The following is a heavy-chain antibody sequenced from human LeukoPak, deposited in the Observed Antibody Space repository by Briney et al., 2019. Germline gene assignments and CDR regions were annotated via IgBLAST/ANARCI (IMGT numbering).Heavy chain of an antibody. Sequence: GGSLRLSCAASGFTFSNAWMSWVRQAPGKGLEWVSVIYSGGSTYYADSVKGRFTISRDNSKNTLYLQMNNLRADDAAVYYCARAPVTSCRGAFCYPFDIWGQGTLVTVSS. CDR1: GFTFSNAW. D-gene: IGHD2-15*01. V-gene: IGHV3-53*01. CDR2: IYSGGST. CDR3: ARAPVTSCRGAFCYPFDI. J-gene: IGHJ4*02.